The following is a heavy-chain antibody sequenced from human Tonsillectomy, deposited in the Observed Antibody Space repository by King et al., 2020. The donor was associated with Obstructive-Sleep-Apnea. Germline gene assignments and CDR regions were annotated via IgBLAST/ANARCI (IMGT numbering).Heavy chain of an antibody. Sequence: FQLVQSGAEVKKPGASVKVSCKASGYTFTSYAMHWVRQAPGQRLEWMGWINAGNGNTKYSQKFQGRVTITRDTSASTAYMELSSLRSEDTAVYYCAKEYSSSWQVAKYYYYYGMDVWGQGTTVTVSS. J-gene: IGHJ6*02. CDR3: AKEYSSSWQVAKYYYYYGMDV. CDR1: GYTFTSYA. CDR2: INAGNGNT. V-gene: IGHV1-3*01. D-gene: IGHD6-13*01.